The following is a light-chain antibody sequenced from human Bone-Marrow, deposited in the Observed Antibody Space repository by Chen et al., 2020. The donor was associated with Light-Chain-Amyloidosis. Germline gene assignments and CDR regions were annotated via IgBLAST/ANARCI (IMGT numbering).Light chain of an antibody. Sequence: DIVMTQTPLSLPVTPGEPASISCRSSQSLLDRDDGNTYLAWYLQKPGQSPQVLIYSVSYRASGVPDRFSGSGSGTDFTLKIRWVEAEDVGVYYWMQRTECPYTFGGGTTVDI. CDR3: MQRTECPYT. CDR1: QSLLDRDDGNTY. V-gene: IGKV2-40*01. CDR2: SVS. J-gene: IGKJ4*01.